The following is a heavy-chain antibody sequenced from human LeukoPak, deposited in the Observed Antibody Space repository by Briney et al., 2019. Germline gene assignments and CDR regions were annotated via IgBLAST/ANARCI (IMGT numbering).Heavy chain of an antibody. V-gene: IGHV1-69*06. CDR2: VIPMFGAA. CDR1: GDTFRRYA. CDR3: ARTTSQSIVAAGDY. Sequence: SVKVSCKTSGDTFRRYAIIWVRQAPGQGLEWMGGVIPMFGAANYAQKFQGRVTFTADKSTDTVYMDLSSLTSEDTAVYYCARTTSQSIVAAGDYWGQGTLVIVSS. D-gene: IGHD2-15*01. J-gene: IGHJ4*02.